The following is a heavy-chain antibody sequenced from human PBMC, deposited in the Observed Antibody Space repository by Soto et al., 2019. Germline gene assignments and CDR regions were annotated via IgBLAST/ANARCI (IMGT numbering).Heavy chain of an antibody. CDR2: IRYDGSNI. V-gene: IGHV3-33*01. CDR1: GFTFSGLG. CDR3: ARDLGVVPGPFDY. Sequence: PGGSLRLSCAASGFTFSGLGMHWVRQAPGKGLEWVAVIRYDGSNIYYADAVKGRFTISRDNSKDTLYLQMNSLRAEDTAVYYCARDLGVVPGPFDYWGQGTLVTVSS. D-gene: IGHD2-21*01. J-gene: IGHJ4*02.